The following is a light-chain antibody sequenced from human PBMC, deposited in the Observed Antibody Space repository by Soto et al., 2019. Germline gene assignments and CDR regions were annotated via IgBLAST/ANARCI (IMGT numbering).Light chain of an antibody. CDR2: DVS. CDR3: QHYDNLLRCT. V-gene: IGKV1-33*01. J-gene: IGKJ2*02. CDR1: QDIRNQ. Sequence: DLQMTQSPSSLSASVGDRVTITCQASQDIRNQLNWYHQRPGKAPKLLIYDVSNLEKGVPSRFSGSGSGTDFTLTISSLQPEDFATYYCQHYDNLLRCTFGQATKLAIK.